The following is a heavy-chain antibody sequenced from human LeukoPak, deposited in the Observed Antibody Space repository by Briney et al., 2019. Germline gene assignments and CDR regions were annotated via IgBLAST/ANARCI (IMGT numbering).Heavy chain of an antibody. V-gene: IGHV1-2*06. Sequence: ASVKVSFKTSGYTFSDYYIHWVRQAPGQGLEWMGRITPKSGGTSYAQRFQGRVTMTRDTSISTAYMDLSRLTSDDTAVYYCARGPSSAHNWFDPWGQGTLVTVSS. CDR3: ARGPSSAHNWFDP. CDR2: ITPKSGGT. CDR1: GYTFSDYY. J-gene: IGHJ5*02.